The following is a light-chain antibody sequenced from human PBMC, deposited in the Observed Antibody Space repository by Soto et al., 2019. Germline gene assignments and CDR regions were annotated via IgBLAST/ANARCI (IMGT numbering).Light chain of an antibody. V-gene: IGKV3-20*01. CDR3: QQYNSYWT. J-gene: IGKJ1*01. CDR2: GAS. CDR1: QTVNNNY. Sequence: ELVLTQSPGTLSLSPGERATLSCRASQTVNNNYLAWYQQIPGQAPRLLISGASGRATGTPDRFSGSASGTDFTLTISRLEPEDFAVYYCQQYNSYWTFGQGTKVEIK.